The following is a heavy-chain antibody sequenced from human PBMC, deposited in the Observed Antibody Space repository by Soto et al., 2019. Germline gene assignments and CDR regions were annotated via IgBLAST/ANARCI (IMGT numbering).Heavy chain of an antibody. CDR2: IYDSGTT. Sequence: QLQLQESGPGLVKPSETLSLTCTVSGGSISSSSYYWGWIRQTPRKGLERIGSIYDSGTTYYSQSLKSRLTISVDTSKNQSSLNLTSVTAADTAVYSGARSLTEVVTMDVWGQGNTVTVAS. J-gene: IGHJ6*02. D-gene: IGHD2-15*01. V-gene: IGHV4-39*01. CDR1: GGSISSSSYY. CDR3: ARSLTEVVTMDV.